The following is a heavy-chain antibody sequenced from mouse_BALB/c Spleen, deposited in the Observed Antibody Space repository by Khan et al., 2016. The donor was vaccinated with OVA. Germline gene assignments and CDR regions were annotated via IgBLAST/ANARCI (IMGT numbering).Heavy chain of an antibody. J-gene: IGHJ2*01. D-gene: IGHD1-1*01. V-gene: IGHV1-20*02. CDR2: INPHIGET. CDR1: GYSFTGYF. Sequence: EVQLQASGPELVKPGASVKISCKASGYSFTGYFMNWVMQSHGKSLEWIGRINPHIGETLYNQKFKGKSTLTVDESSRTVHMELRSLASEDSAVYYCARKNGSDFDYWGQGTTLTVSS. CDR3: ARKNGSDFDY.